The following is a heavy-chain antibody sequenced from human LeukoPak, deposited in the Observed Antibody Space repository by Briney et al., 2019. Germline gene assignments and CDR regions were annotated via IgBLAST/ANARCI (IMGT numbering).Heavy chain of an antibody. CDR3: AREGWQWLVHAFDI. Sequence: PSETPSLTCAVDGGSFSGYYWSWIRQPPGKGLEWIGEINHSGSTNYNPSLKSRVTISVDTSKNQFSLKLSSVTAADTAVYYCAREGWQWLVHAFDIWGQGTMVTVSS. V-gene: IGHV4-34*01. D-gene: IGHD6-19*01. CDR1: GGSFSGYY. J-gene: IGHJ3*02. CDR2: INHSGST.